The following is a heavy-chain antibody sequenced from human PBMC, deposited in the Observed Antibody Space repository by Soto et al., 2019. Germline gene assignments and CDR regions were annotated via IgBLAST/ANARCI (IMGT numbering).Heavy chain of an antibody. CDR3: ARIQDTASFRFDY. J-gene: IGHJ4*02. CDR2: IYYSGST. D-gene: IGHD5-18*01. V-gene: IGHV4-59*01. Sequence: SETLSLTCTVPGGSISSYYWSWIRQPPGKGLEWIGYIYYSGSTNYNPSLKSRVTISVDTSKNQFSLKLSSVTAADTAVYYCARIQDTASFRFDYWGQGTLVTVSS. CDR1: GGSISSYY.